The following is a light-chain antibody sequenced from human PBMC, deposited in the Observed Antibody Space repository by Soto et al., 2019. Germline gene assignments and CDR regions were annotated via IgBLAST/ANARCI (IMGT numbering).Light chain of an antibody. CDR1: SSNIGNNY. CDR3: GTWDSGLSVVL. V-gene: IGLV1-51*01. Sequence: QSVLTQPPSVSAAPGQKVTISCSGSSSNIGNNYVSWYQQLPGTAPKLLINDNDKRPSGIPDRFSGSKSGTSATLGITGPQTGDEADYFCGTWDSGLSVVLFGGGTKVTVL. CDR2: DND. J-gene: IGLJ2*01.